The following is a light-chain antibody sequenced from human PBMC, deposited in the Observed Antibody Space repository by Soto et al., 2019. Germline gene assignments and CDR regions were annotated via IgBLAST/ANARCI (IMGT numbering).Light chain of an antibody. V-gene: IGKV1-5*01. CDR3: QQYNSYSFT. Sequence: DIQMTQSPSTLSASVGDRVTITCRASQSISSWLAWYQQKPGKAPKLLIYDASSLESGVPSGFSGSGSGTEFTLTISSLQPDDFATYYCQQYNSYSFTFGPGTKVDIK. J-gene: IGKJ3*01. CDR2: DAS. CDR1: QSISSW.